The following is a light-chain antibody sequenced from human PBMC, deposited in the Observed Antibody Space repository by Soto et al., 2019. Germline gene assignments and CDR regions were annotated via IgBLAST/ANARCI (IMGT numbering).Light chain of an antibody. CDR1: QRITKY. CDR3: HETYSNPPWT. J-gene: IGKJ1*01. Sequence: DIQMTQSPSSLSASVGDRVTITCRASQRITKYLSWYQQKPGKAPKLLLFAASNLQSGVPSRVTGSGSGTDFTLTINSLQREDVATYYCHETYSNPPWTFGQGTKVEIQ. CDR2: AAS. V-gene: IGKV1-39*01.